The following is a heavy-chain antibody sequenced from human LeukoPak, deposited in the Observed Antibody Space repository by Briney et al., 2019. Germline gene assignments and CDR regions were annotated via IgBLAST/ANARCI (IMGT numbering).Heavy chain of an antibody. Sequence: APVKVSCKASAYTFSTSGMSWVRQAPGQGLERMGWISAYNGKTNYAQKLQGRVTMTTDTSTTTAYMELRSLRTDDTAVYYCARQVDVGYYGMDVWGQGTTVIVSS. V-gene: IGHV1-18*01. J-gene: IGHJ6*01. CDR3: ARQVDVGYYGMDV. CDR2: ISAYNGKT. CDR1: AYTFSTSG. D-gene: IGHD2-2*01.